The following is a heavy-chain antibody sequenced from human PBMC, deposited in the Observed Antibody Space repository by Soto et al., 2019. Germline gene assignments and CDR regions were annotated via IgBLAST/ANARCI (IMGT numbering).Heavy chain of an antibody. CDR1: GGSISSGGYY. CDR2: IYYSGST. Sequence: QVQLQESGPGLVKPSQTLSLTCTVSGGSISSGGYYWSWIRQHPGKGLEWIGYIYYSGSTYYNPSRKSRVTISVDTSKNQFSLKLGSVTAADTAVYYCARETRLTGVAYYYGMDVWGQGTTVTVSS. D-gene: IGHD7-27*01. V-gene: IGHV4-31*03. J-gene: IGHJ6*02. CDR3: ARETRLTGVAYYYGMDV.